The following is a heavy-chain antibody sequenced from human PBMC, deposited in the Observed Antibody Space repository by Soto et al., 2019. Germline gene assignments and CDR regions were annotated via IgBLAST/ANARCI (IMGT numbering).Heavy chain of an antibody. CDR1: SISINSFTNHY. CDR3: ATQGFGKLHGLVDV. J-gene: IGHJ6*02. Sequence: SDTLSLTCTVSSISINSFTNHYFSWIRQPPGKGLEWVGYIPKSGFTRYNPSLSSRVTLSVDTSKNQFSLKLSSVTAADTALYFCATQGFGKLHGLVDVWGQGTTVT. D-gene: IGHD3-10*01. CDR2: IPKSGFT. V-gene: IGHV4-59*08.